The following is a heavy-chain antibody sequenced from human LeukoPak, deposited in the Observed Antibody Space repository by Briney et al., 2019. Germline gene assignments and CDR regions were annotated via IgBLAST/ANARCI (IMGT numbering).Heavy chain of an antibody. J-gene: IGHJ4*02. Sequence: SETLSLTCTVSGGSISSYYWSWIRQPPGKGLEWIGYIYYSGSTNYNPSLKSRVTISVDTSKNQFSLKLSSVTAADTAVYYCARQNFVVVTAIRIFDYWGQGTLVTVSS. V-gene: IGHV4-59*01. CDR3: ARQNFVVVTAIRIFDY. CDR1: GGSISSYY. CDR2: IYYSGST. D-gene: IGHD2-21*02.